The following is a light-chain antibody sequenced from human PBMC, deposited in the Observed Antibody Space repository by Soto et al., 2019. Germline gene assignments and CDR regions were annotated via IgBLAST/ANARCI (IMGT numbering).Light chain of an antibody. V-gene: IGLV1-51*01. CDR1: SSNIGNNY. CDR3: GTWDSSLSAVV. Sequence: QSVLTQPPSVSAAPGQKVTISCSGSSSNIGNNYVSWYQQLPGTAPKLLIYDNNKRPSGIPDRFSGSKSGTSATLGITGLQTGDEAGYYCGTWDSSLSAVVFGGGTKLIVL. J-gene: IGLJ2*01. CDR2: DNN.